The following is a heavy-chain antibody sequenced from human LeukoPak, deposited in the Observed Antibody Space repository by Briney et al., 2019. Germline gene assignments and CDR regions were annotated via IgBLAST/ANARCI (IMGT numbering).Heavy chain of an antibody. D-gene: IGHD3-22*01. CDR1: GGSISSYY. Sequence: SETLSLTCTVSGGSISSYYWSWIRQPPGKGLEWIGNIYYSGSTNYNPSLKSRVTISVDTSKNQFSLKLGSVTAADTAVYYCTRGLIAYYYMDVWGKGTTVTISS. CDR3: TRGLIAYYYMDV. J-gene: IGHJ6*03. V-gene: IGHV4-59*01. CDR2: IYYSGST.